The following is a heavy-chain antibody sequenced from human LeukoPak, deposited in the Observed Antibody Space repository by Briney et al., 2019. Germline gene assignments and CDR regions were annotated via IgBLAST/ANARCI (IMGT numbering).Heavy chain of an antibody. CDR3: AKDPRVDSSSWFSFVRGTKQLSLWYFDL. CDR2: ISTSSSYI. J-gene: IGHJ2*01. V-gene: IGHV3-21*04. D-gene: IGHD6-13*01. Sequence: GGSLRLSCAASGFTFNRYNMNWVRRAPGKGLEWVSSISTSSSYIYYADSVRGRFTISRDNAKNSLYLQMNSLRAEDMALYYCAKDPRVDSSSWFSFVRGTKQLSLWYFDLWGRGTLVTVSS. CDR1: GFTFNRYN.